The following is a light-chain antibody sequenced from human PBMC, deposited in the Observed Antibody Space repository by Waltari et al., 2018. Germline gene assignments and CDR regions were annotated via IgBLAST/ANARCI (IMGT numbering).Light chain of an antibody. Sequence: EIVLTQSPAPLSLSPGERATLPCRASQSVSSYLASYQQKPGQAPRLLIYDASNRATGIPARFSGSGSGTDFTLTISSLEPEDFAVYYCQQRSNWPALTFGGGTKVEIK. CDR3: QQRSNWPALT. J-gene: IGKJ4*01. V-gene: IGKV3-11*01. CDR2: DAS. CDR1: QSVSSY.